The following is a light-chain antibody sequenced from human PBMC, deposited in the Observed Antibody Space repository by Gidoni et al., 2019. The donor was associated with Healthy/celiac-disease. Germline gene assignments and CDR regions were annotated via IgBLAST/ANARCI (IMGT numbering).Light chain of an antibody. Sequence: QSVLTQPPSSSGTPGQRVTISWSGSSSNSGSNTVNWYQQLPGTAPKLLLYSNNQRPSGVPGRFSGSKSGTSASLAISGLQSEDEADYYCAAWDDSLNGPVFGGGTTLTVL. CDR1: SSNSGSNT. V-gene: IGLV1-44*01. CDR3: AAWDDSLNGPV. CDR2: SNN. J-gene: IGLJ3*02.